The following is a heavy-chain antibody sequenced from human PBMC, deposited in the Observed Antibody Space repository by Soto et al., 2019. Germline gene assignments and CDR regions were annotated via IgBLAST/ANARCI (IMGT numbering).Heavy chain of an antibody. CDR2: IWYDGSNK. CDR1: GFTFSSYG. J-gene: IGHJ4*02. V-gene: IGHV3-33*01. D-gene: IGHD6-19*01. Sequence: VQLVESGGGVVQPGRSLRLSCAASGFTFSSYGMHWVRQAPGKGLEWVAVIWYDGSNKYYADSVKGRFTISRDNSKNTLYLQMNSLRAEDTAVYYCARGGYSSELTDWGQGTLVTVSS. CDR3: ARGGYSSELTD.